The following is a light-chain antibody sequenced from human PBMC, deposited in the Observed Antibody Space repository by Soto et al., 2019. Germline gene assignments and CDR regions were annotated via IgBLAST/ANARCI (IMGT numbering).Light chain of an antibody. J-gene: IGKJ4*01. CDR3: QQRSDWRLT. Sequence: EIVLTQSPATLSLSPGERATVSCRASQSVRNYLAWYHQKPGQAPRFLIYNTYNTAAGIPARLTGSGSGTDFTLTISSLETEDFAVYYCQQRSDWRLTFGGGTQVEIK. CDR2: NTY. CDR1: QSVRNY. V-gene: IGKV3-11*01.